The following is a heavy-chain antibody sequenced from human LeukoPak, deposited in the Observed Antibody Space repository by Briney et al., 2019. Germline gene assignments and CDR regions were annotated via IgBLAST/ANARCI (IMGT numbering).Heavy chain of an antibody. CDR2: ISGSGDNT. CDR1: GFTFSSYA. D-gene: IGHD3-22*01. V-gene: IGHV3-23*01. Sequence: GGSLRLSCAASGFTFSSYAMSWVRQAPGKGLEWVSGISGSGDNTYYADSVKGRFTISRDNSKNTLCVQVNSLGTEDTAAYYCAKGSYYDSSGSFYFDYWGQGTLVTVSS. CDR3: AKGSYYDSSGSFYFDY. J-gene: IGHJ4*02.